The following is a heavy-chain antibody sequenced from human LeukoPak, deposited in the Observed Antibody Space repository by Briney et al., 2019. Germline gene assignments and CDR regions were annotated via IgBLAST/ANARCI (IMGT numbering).Heavy chain of an antibody. V-gene: IGHV1-8*03. J-gene: IGHJ5*02. CDR1: GYTFTSYA. CDR3: ARGSVAGLLNWFDP. Sequence: ASVKVSCKASGYTFTSYAINWVRQATGQGLEWMGWMNPNSGNTGYAQKFQGRVTITRNTSISTAYMELSSLKSEDTAVYYCARGSVAGLLNWFDPWGQGTLVTVSS. D-gene: IGHD6-19*01. CDR2: MNPNSGNT.